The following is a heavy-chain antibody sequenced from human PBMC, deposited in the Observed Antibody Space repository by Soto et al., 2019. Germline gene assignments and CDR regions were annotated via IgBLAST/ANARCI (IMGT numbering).Heavy chain of an antibody. J-gene: IGHJ6*02. CDR1: GFTFSSYG. CDR2: ISYDGSNK. Sequence: GGSLRLSCAASGFTFSSYGMHWVRQAPGKGLEWVAVISYDGSNKYYADSVKGRFTISRDNSKNTLYLQMNSLRAEDTAVYYCAKDHRLHYYYYGIDVWGQGTTVTVSS. V-gene: IGHV3-30*18. D-gene: IGHD4-17*01. CDR3: AKDHRLHYYYYGIDV.